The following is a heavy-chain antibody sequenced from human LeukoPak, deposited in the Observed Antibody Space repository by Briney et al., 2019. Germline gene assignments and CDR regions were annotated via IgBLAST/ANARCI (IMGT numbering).Heavy chain of an antibody. CDR3: AKWGDYDALTGYYVSDY. D-gene: IGHD3-9*01. CDR1: GFTFSNYA. V-gene: IGHV3-23*01. J-gene: IGHJ4*02. Sequence: GGSLRLSCAASGFTFSNYAMRWVRQAPGKGLEWVSAITGSGGNTYYAGSVKGRFTISRDNSKNTVFLQMNSLRAEDTAVYYCAKWGDYDALTGYYVSDYWGQGTLVTVSS. CDR2: ITGSGGNT.